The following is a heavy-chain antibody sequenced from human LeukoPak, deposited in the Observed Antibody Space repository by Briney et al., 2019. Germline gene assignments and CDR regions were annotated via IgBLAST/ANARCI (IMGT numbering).Heavy chain of an antibody. V-gene: IGHV3-48*01. Sequence: GGSLRLSCAASGFTFSSYWLHWVRQAPGKGLEWVSYISSSSNTIYYADSVKGRFTISRDNAKNSLYLQMNSLRAEDTAVYYCAREPYYYGSGSHMGNWFDPWGQGTLVTVSS. CDR2: ISSSSNTI. CDR1: GFTFSSYW. D-gene: IGHD3-10*01. CDR3: AREPYYYGSGSHMGNWFDP. J-gene: IGHJ5*02.